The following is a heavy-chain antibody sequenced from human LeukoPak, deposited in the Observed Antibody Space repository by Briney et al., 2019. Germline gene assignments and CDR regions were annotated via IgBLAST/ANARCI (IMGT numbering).Heavy chain of an antibody. CDR3: AAYGANWLYFAY. V-gene: IGHV4-59*03. CDR2: TYFSSRT. J-gene: IGHJ4*02. D-gene: IGHD4/OR15-4a*01. Sequence: PSETLSLTCTVSGGSISSYYWSWIRQPPGKGLESIGYTYFSSRTNHNDSLKSRFTISGDTSKNKFSLKLSSVTAADTAVYYCAAYGANWLYFAYGGQGTRVIVSA. CDR1: GGSISSYY.